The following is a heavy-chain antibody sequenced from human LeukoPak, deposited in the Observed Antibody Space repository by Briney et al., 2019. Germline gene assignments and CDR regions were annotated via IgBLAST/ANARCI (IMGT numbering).Heavy chain of an antibody. Sequence: ASVKVSCKASGGTFSSYAISWVRQAPGQGLEWMGGIIPIFGTAIYAQKFQGRVTMTEDTSTDTAYMELSSLRSEDTAVYYCATESYSGSYLYAFDIWGQGTMVTVSS. CDR1: GGTFSSYA. CDR3: ATESYSGSYLYAFDI. J-gene: IGHJ3*02. D-gene: IGHD1-26*01. CDR2: IIPIFGTA. V-gene: IGHV1-69*06.